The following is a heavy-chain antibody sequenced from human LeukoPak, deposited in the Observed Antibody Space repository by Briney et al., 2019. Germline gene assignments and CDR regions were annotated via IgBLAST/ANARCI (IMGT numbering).Heavy chain of an antibody. CDR1: GYTFTGYY. J-gene: IGHJ4*02. Sequence: ASVKLSCTASGYTFTGYYMHWVRQAPGQGLEWMGWINTYSGGTNYEQKFQGWVTMTRYTSISTAYMELSRLRSDDTAVYYCARSDCSGGSGYFGYWGQGTLVTVSS. CDR3: ARSDCSGGSGYFGY. D-gene: IGHD2-15*01. V-gene: IGHV1-2*04. CDR2: INTYSGGT.